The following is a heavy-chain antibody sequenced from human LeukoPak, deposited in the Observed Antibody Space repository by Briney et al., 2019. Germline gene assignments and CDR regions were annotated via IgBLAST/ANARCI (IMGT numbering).Heavy chain of an antibody. J-gene: IGHJ4*02. Sequence: PGGSLRLSCAASGFTFSSYAMHWVRQAPGKGLEWVAVISYDGSNKYYADSVKGRFTISRDNSKNTLSLQMNSLRAEDTAVYYCARDSPVRGVIITEPLDYWGQGTLVTVSS. V-gene: IGHV3-30*04. CDR1: GFTFSSYA. CDR3: ARDSPVRGVIITEPLDY. CDR2: ISYDGSNK. D-gene: IGHD3-10*01.